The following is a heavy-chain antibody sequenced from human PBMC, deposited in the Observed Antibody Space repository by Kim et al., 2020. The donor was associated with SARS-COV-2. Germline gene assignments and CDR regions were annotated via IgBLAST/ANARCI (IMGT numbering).Heavy chain of an antibody. CDR1: GFTFSSYS. Sequence: GGSLRLSCAASGFTFSSYSMNWVRQAPGKGLEWVSSISSSSYIYYADSVKGRFTISRDNAKNSLYLQMNSLRAEDTAVYYCARDRSEPPDDAFDIWGQGTMVTVSS. CDR2: ISSSSYI. V-gene: IGHV3-21*01. J-gene: IGHJ3*02. CDR3: ARDRSEPPDDAFDI.